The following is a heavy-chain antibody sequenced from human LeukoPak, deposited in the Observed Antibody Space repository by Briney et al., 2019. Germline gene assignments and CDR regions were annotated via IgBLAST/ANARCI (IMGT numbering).Heavy chain of an antibody. D-gene: IGHD4-23*01. V-gene: IGHV4-59*08. CDR2: ISYSGNT. J-gene: IGHJ4*01. CDR1: SGSISSYY. Sequence: PSETLSLTCTVSSGSISSYYWSWVRQPPGKGLEWIGHISYSGNTKYNPSLKSRVTVSVDTSKNQFSLKLCSVTAVDTAVNYCARHEPSYGGNFDYWGQGTLVNVSS. CDR3: ARHEPSYGGNFDY.